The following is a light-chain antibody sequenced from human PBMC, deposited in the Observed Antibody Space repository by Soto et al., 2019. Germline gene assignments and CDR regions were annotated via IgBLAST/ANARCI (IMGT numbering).Light chain of an antibody. CDR1: QSVRSS. Sequence: EIVLTQSPDTLSLSPGQRATLSCRASQSVRSSLAWYQQKRGQAPRLLIYDGSIRATGIPDKFRGSGSGTGFTLTISRLDPEDFAVYHCQQYGTSPFTFGGGTKVEIK. CDR3: QQYGTSPFT. CDR2: DGS. J-gene: IGKJ4*01. V-gene: IGKV3-20*01.